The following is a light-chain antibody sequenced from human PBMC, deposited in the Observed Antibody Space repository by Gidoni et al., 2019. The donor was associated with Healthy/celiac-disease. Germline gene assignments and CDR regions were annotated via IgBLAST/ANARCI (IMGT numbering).Light chain of an antibody. CDR2: YDS. J-gene: IGLJ2*01. V-gene: IGLV3-21*04. CDR1: NIGSKS. CDR3: QVWDSSSDHPV. Sequence: DVLTQPPSASVAPGKTARITCGGNNIGSKSVHWYQQKPGQAPVLVIYYDSDRPSGIPERFSCSNSGNTATLTISRVEAGDEADYYCQVWDSSSDHPVFGGGTKLTVL.